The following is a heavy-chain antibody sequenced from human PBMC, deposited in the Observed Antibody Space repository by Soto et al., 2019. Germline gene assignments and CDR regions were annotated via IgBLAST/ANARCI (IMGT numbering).Heavy chain of an antibody. CDR1: NFTFSNYG. CDR2: ISNDGSNK. Sequence: QVQLVESGGGVVQPGRSLRLSCAASNFTFSNYGMHWVHQAPGKGLEWVALISNDGSNKYYTDSVKGRFTISRDNSRNTLSLQMNSLRADDTAVYYCAKDGADTGTYYFDYWGQGTLITVSS. V-gene: IGHV3-30*18. D-gene: IGHD1-26*01. CDR3: AKDGADTGTYYFDY. J-gene: IGHJ4*02.